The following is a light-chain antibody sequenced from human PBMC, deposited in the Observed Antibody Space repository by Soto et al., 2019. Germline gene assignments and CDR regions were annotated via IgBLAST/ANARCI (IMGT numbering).Light chain of an antibody. CDR3: QQYGSSSGT. V-gene: IGKV3-20*01. J-gene: IGKJ1*01. CDR1: QSVSSGS. CDR2: GAS. Sequence: EIVLTQSPGTLSLSPGERATLSCRASQSVSSGSLAWYQQKPGQAPRLLIYGASSRATGIPDRFSVSGSGTDFTLTISRLEPEDFAVYYCQQYGSSSGTFGQGTKVEIK.